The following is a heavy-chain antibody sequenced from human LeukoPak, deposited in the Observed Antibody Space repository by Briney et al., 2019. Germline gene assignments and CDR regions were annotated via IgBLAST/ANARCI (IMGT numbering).Heavy chain of an antibody. CDR3: ARDIGYGDYVFDY. D-gene: IGHD4-17*01. J-gene: IGHJ4*02. CDR1: GFTFSSYG. Sequence: PGGSLRLSCAASGFTFSSYGMHWVRQAPGKGLEWVAVISYDGSNKYYADSVKGRFTISRDNSKNTLYLQMNSLRAEDTAVYYCARDIGYGDYVFDYWGQGTLVTVSS. V-gene: IGHV3-30*03. CDR2: ISYDGSNK.